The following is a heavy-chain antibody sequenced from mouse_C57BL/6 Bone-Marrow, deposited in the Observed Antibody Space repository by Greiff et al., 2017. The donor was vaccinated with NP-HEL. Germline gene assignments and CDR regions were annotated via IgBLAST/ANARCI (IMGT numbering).Heavy chain of an antibody. J-gene: IGHJ2*01. CDR2: INPNNGGT. Sequence: VQLQQSGPELVKPGASVKISCKASGYTFTDYYMNWVKQSHGKSLEWIGDINPNNGGTSYNQKFKGKATLTVDKSSSTAYMELRSLTSEDSAVYYCARLITTGVCYFDYWGQGTTLTVSS. CDR1: GYTFTDYY. V-gene: IGHV1-26*01. CDR3: ARLITTGVCYFDY. D-gene: IGHD1-1*01.